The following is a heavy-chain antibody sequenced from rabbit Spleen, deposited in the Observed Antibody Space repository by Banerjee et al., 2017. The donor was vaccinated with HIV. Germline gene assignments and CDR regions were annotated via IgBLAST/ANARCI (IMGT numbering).Heavy chain of an antibody. V-gene: IGHV1S45*01. CDR1: GIDFSRYYY. Sequence: QEHLEESGGGLVKPGGTLTLTCKASGIDFSRYYYMCWVRQAPGKGLELIASIGSGSSGVTYYASWAKSRFTISQTSSTTVTLQMTSLTAADTATYFCARDSGTSFSSCGMDLWGPGTLVTVS. D-gene: IGHD8-1*01. CDR3: ARDSGTSFSSCGMDL. CDR2: IGSGSSGVT. J-gene: IGHJ6*01.